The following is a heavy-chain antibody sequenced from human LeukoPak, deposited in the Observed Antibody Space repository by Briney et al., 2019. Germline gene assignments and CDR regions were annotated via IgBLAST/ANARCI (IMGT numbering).Heavy chain of an antibody. D-gene: IGHD3-3*01. V-gene: IGHV1-18*01. CDR2: IDPSNGNI. CDR1: GYTFNSYG. Sequence: ASVKVSCKASGYTFNSYGVCWVRQAPGQGLEWIGWIDPSNGNIKYAEKLQGRVTMTTDTSTSTAYMDLSSLRSDDTAVYYCARDGVSGHFDYWGRGTLVTVSS. CDR3: ARDGVSGHFDY. J-gene: IGHJ4*01.